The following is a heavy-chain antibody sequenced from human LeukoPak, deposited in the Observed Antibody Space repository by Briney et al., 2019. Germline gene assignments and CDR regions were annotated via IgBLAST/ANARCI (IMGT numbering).Heavy chain of an antibody. J-gene: IGHJ4*02. D-gene: IGHD5-18*01. CDR2: ISAYNGNT. V-gene: IGHV1-18*01. CDR1: GYTFTSYG. Sequence: GASVKVSCKASGYTFTSYGISWVRQAPGQGLEWMGWISAYNGNTNYAQKLQGRVTMTTDTSTSTAYMELRSLRSDDTAVYYCARGWIQLWLGLTQAPTREPELDYWGQGTLVTVSS. CDR3: ARGWIQLWLGLTQAPTREPELDY.